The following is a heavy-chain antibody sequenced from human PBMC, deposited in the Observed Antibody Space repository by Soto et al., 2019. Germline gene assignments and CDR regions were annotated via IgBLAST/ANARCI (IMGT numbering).Heavy chain of an antibody. Sequence: ASVKVSCKASGYTFTSYGISWVRQAPGQGLEWMGWISAYNGNTNYAQKLQGRVTMTTDTSTSTAYMELRSLRSDDTAVYYCATVVVLRFLEWLPRFDYWGQGTLVTVSS. CDR1: GYTFTSYG. V-gene: IGHV1-18*01. CDR2: ISAYNGNT. J-gene: IGHJ4*02. CDR3: ATVVVLRFLEWLPRFDY. D-gene: IGHD3-3*01.